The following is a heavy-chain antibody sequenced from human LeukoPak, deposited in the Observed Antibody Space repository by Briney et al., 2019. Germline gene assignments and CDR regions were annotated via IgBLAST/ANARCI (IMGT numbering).Heavy chain of an antibody. D-gene: IGHD4-11*01. CDR3: AKDAQRGFDYSNSLEY. J-gene: IGHJ4*02. V-gene: IGHV3-33*06. CDR1: GFTFSSYW. Sequence: PGGSLRLSCAASGFTFSSYWMSWVRQAPGKGLEWVAVIWSDGTEKYYADPVKGRFTISRDNSKNMLYLQMNSLRGEDTGVYYCAKDAQRGFDYSNSLEYWGLGALVTVSS. CDR2: IWSDGTEK.